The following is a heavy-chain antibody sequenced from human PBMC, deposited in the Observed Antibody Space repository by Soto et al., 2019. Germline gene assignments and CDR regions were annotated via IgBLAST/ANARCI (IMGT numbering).Heavy chain of an antibody. J-gene: IGHJ4*02. CDR1: GGTFSSYA. V-gene: IGHV1-69*12. Sequence: QVQLVQSGAEVKKPGSSVKVSCKASGGTFSSYAISWVRQAPGQGLEWMGGIIPIFGTANYAQKFQGRVTITADEATSTAYMELSSLRSEDTAVYYCARDRPSCGGDCPVDYWGQGTLVTVSS. CDR3: ARDRPSCGGDCPVDY. CDR2: IIPIFGTA. D-gene: IGHD2-21*02.